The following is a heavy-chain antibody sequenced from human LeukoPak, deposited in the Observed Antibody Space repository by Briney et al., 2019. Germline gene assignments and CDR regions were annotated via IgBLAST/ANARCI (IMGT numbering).Heavy chain of an antibody. CDR3: ALSLVEGSGWLFDY. D-gene: IGHD6-19*01. J-gene: IGHJ4*02. CDR2: ISGSGGST. Sequence: AGGSLRLSCAASGFTFSSYAMSWVRQAPGKGLEWVPAISGSGGSTYYADSVKGRFTISRDNSKNTLYLQMNSLRAEDTAVYYCALSLVEGSGWLFDYWGQGTLVTVSS. V-gene: IGHV3-23*01. CDR1: GFTFSSYA.